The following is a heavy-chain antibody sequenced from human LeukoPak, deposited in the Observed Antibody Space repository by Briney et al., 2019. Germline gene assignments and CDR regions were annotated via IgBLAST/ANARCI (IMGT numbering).Heavy chain of an antibody. J-gene: IGHJ5*02. D-gene: IGHD2-21*02. Sequence: PGGSLRLSCAASGFTFSNAWMSWVRQAPGKGLEWVSSISSSGNYIYYADSVKGRFTISRDNAKNSLYLQMNSLRAEDTAVYYCASSIVVVTARYNWFDPWGQGTLVTVSS. CDR1: GFTFSNAW. CDR2: ISSSGNYI. V-gene: IGHV3-21*01. CDR3: ASSIVVVTARYNWFDP.